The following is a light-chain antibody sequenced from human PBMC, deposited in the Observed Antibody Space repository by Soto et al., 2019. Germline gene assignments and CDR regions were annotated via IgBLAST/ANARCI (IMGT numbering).Light chain of an antibody. CDR2: DAS. CDR1: QTVRNNY. CDR3: QHYQVGQPIA. J-gene: IGKJ5*01. Sequence: EFVLTQSPGTLSLSPGERATLSCRASQTVRNNYLAWYQQKPGQAPRLLIYDASSRATGIPDRFSGGGSGTDFTLTISRLEPEDFAVYYCQHYQVGQPIAFGRRTRLEIK. V-gene: IGKV3-20*01.